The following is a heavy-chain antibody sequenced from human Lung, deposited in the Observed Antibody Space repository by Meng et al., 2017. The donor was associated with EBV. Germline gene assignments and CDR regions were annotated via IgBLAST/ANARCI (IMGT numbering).Heavy chain of an antibody. V-gene: IGHV1-3*01. J-gene: IGHJ4*02. CDR1: GYSFTTYA. CDR2: INAGNGNT. D-gene: IGHD2-2*01. CDR3: ARTGCSSSSCYDY. Sequence: QVKVLQSGAQVKKPGASVKVSCKASGYSFTTYAMHWVRQAPGQRLEWMGWINAGNGNTKYSEKFQSRVTITRDTAASTAYMELSSLRSEDTAVYYCARTGCSSSSCYDYWGQGTLVTVSS.